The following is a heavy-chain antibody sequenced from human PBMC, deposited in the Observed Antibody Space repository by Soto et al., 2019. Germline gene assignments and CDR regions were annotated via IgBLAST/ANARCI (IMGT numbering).Heavy chain of an antibody. CDR2: IDPSDSYT. Sequence: GESRKISCKGSGYSFTSYWISWVRQMPGKGLEWMGRIDPSDSYTNYSPSFQGHVTISADKSISTAYLQWSSLKASDTAMYYCARHVIATVTHGMDVWGQGTTVTVSS. V-gene: IGHV5-10-1*01. CDR3: ARHVIATVTHGMDV. J-gene: IGHJ6*02. CDR1: GYSFTSYW. D-gene: IGHD4-17*01.